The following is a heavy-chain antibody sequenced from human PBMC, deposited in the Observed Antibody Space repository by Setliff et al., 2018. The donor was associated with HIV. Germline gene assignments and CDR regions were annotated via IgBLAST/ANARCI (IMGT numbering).Heavy chain of an antibody. J-gene: IGHJ2*01. Sequence: PSETLSLTCAVSGYSIRSSYWWGWIRQPPWKGLEWIGYLYNSRGTYYNPSLKSRVTMSVDTSKNQFSLKVRSVTAVDTAVYYCARSALWFGKADWYVDLWGRGTLVTVSS. V-gene: IGHV4-28*01. CDR2: LYNSRGT. CDR1: GYSIRSSYW. CDR3: ARSALWFGKADWYVDL. D-gene: IGHD3-10*01.